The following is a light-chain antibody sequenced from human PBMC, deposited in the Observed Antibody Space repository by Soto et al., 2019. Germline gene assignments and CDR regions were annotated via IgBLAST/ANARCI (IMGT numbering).Light chain of an antibody. Sequence: DIQTTQYPSSLSASVGDRVTITCRASQDITNELGWYQQKPGKAPKRLIYYASNLQSGVPSRFSGSGFGTEFTLTISSLQPEDIATYYCLQHENYPWTFGQGTKVAIK. V-gene: IGKV1-17*01. CDR1: QDITNE. CDR2: YAS. CDR3: LQHENYPWT. J-gene: IGKJ1*01.